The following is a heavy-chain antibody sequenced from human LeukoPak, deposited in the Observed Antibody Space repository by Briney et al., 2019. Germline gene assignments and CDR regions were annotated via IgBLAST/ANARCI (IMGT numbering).Heavy chain of an antibody. CDR2: INSDGSST. Sequence: QPGGSLRLSCAASGFTFSSYWMHWVRQAPGKGLVWVSRINSDGSSTSYADSVKGRFTISRDNAKNTLYLQMNSLRAEDTAVYYCVTRMSSSYLLDYWGQGTLVTVSS. D-gene: IGHD6-6*01. CDR3: VTRMSSSYLLDY. J-gene: IGHJ4*02. CDR1: GFTFSSYW. V-gene: IGHV3-74*01.